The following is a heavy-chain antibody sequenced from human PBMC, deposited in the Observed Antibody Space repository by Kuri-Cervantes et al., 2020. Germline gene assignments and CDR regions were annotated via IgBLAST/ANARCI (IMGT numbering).Heavy chain of an antibody. V-gene: IGHV1-18*01. Sequence: ASVKVSCKASGYTFTSYGISWVRQAPGQGLEWMGWISAYNGDTNYAQKLQGRVTVTTDTSTSTAYMELRSLRSDDTAVYFCARDLPDPRTRQPWFDPWGQGTLVTVSS. CDR1: GYTFTSYG. J-gene: IGHJ5*02. D-gene: IGHD1-1*01. CDR2: ISAYNGDT. CDR3: ARDLPDPRTRQPWFDP.